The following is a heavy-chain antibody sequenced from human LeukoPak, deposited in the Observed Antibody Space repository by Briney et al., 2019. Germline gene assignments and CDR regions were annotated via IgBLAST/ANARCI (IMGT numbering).Heavy chain of an antibody. CDR1: GYTFTSYG. CDR2: ISAYNGNT. Sequence: GASVKVSCKASGYTFTSYGISWVRQAPGQGLEWMGWISAYNGNTNYAQKLQGRVTMTTDTSTSTAYMELRSLRSADLAVYYSARGRSSGWYDPLFNYWGQGSLVTVSS. D-gene: IGHD6-19*01. J-gene: IGHJ4*02. CDR3: ARGRSSGWYDPLFNY. V-gene: IGHV1-18*03.